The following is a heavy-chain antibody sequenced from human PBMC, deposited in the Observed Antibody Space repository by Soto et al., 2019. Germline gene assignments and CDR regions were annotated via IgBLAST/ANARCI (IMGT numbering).Heavy chain of an antibody. Sequence: GGSLRLSCAASGFTFSSYAMRWVRQAPGKGLEWVSAVSGSGGSTYYADSVKGRFTISRDNSKNTLYLQMNSLRDEDTAVYYCARERPSYGDYGGGAIDIWGQGTMVTVSS. V-gene: IGHV3-23*01. J-gene: IGHJ3*02. CDR3: ARERPSYGDYGGGAIDI. CDR1: GFTFSSYA. CDR2: VSGSGGST. D-gene: IGHD4-17*01.